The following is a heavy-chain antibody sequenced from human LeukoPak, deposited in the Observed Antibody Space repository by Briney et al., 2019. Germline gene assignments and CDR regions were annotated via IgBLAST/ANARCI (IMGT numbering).Heavy chain of an antibody. V-gene: IGHV1-69*13. Sequence: SVKVSCKASGGTFSSYAISWVRQAPGQGLEWMGGVIPIFGTANYAQKFQGRVTITADESTSTAYMELSSLRSEDTAVYYCARDLGVGDGYNHFDYWGQGTLVTVSS. D-gene: IGHD5-24*01. CDR3: ARDLGVGDGYNHFDY. CDR1: GGTFSSYA. J-gene: IGHJ4*02. CDR2: VIPIFGTA.